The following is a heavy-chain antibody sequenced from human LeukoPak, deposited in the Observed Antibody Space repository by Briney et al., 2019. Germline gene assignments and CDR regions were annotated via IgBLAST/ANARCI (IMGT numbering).Heavy chain of an antibody. J-gene: IGHJ3*02. V-gene: IGHV3-7*01. CDR3: ERDSSSGWYTDAFDI. CDR1: GFTFSGFW. CDR2: IKQDGSEK. Sequence: GGSLRLSCAASGFTFSGFWMSWVRQAPGKGLEWVANIKQDGSEKYYVDSVKGRFTISRDNAKNSLYLQMNSLRAEDTAVYYCERDSSSGWYTDAFDIWGQGTMVTVSS. D-gene: IGHD6-19*01.